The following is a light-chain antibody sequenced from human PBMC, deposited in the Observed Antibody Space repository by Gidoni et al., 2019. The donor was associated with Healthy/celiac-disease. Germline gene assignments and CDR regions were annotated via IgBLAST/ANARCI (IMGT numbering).Light chain of an antibody. J-gene: IGKJ1*01. CDR3: QQTYSSPRT. CDR1: QSISTY. Sequence: DIQVTQSPSPLSASVGARVTITCRASQSISTYLNWYQQKPGNATKLLIYATSSLQSGVPSRFSGSGSGTDFTLTITSLQPEDFATYYCQQTYSSPRTFGQGTTVEI. CDR2: ATS. V-gene: IGKV1-39*01.